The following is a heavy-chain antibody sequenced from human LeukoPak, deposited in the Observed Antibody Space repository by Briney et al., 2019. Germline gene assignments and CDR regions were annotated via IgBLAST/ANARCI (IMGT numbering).Heavy chain of an antibody. CDR1: GFTFSSYA. D-gene: IGHD2-2*01. Sequence: GGSLRLSCAASGFTFSSYAMSWVRQAPGKGLEWVAAIRGRGDKTYHADSVKGRFTISRDNSKNTLFLQMNSLRAEDTAVYYCARDWVIDTAAIDYWGQGTLVSVSS. V-gene: IGHV3-23*01. CDR2: IRGRGDKT. J-gene: IGHJ4*02. CDR3: ARDWVIDTAAIDY.